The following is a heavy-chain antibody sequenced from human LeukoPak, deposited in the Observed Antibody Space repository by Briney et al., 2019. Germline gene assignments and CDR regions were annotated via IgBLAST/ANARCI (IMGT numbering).Heavy chain of an antibody. V-gene: IGHV3-20*04. D-gene: IGHD2-15*01. CDR1: GFTFDDYG. CDR2: ITWNGGRS. Sequence: PGGSLRLSCAASGFTFDDYGMTWVRQAPGKGLEWVSGITWNGGRSDYADSVKGRFTISRDNAKKSLYLEMNSLRVEDTALYFCAREGVGFCSGGTCYLDYFDYWGQGTLVTVSS. J-gene: IGHJ4*02. CDR3: AREGVGFCSGGTCYLDYFDY.